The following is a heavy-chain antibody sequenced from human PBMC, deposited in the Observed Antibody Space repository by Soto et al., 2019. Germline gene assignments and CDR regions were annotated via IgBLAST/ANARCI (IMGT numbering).Heavy chain of an antibody. CDR2: IYYRGST. CDR3: ARASLGSTSYFDS. V-gene: IGHV4-59*01. CDR1: GGSISSYY. D-gene: IGHD3-10*01. Sequence: NRPETLSLTCTVSGGSISSYYWSWTRQPPGKGLEWIGYIYYRGSTNYTPSLKSRVTLSVDTSKNQFSLKLSSVTAADTAVYYCARASLGSTSYFDSWGQGTLVTVSS. J-gene: IGHJ4*02.